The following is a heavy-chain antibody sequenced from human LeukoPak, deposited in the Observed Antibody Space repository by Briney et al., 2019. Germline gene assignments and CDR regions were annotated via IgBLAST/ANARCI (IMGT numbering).Heavy chain of an antibody. V-gene: IGHV5-51*01. Sequence: HGESLKISCKGSGYSFTSYWLGWVRQMPGKGLEWMGIIYPGDSDTRYSPSFQGQVTISADKSISTAYLQWSSLKASDTAMYYCARLLIAEQDMMYGDYLGKFDPWGQGTLVTVSS. D-gene: IGHD4-17*01. CDR1: GYSFTSYW. CDR3: ARLLIAEQDMMYGDYLGKFDP. J-gene: IGHJ5*02. CDR2: IYPGDSDT.